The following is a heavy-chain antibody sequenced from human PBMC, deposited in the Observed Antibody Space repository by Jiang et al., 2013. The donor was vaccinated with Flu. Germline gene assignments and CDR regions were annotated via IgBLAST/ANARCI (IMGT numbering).Heavy chain of an antibody. J-gene: IGHJ5*02. D-gene: IGHD3-3*01. Sequence: KTDGGTTDYAAPVKGRFTISRDDSKNTLYLQMNSLKTEDTAVYYCTTDRLRFYLGPWGQGTLVTVSS. CDR2: KTDGGTT. V-gene: IGHV3-15*01. CDR3: TTDRLRFYLGP.